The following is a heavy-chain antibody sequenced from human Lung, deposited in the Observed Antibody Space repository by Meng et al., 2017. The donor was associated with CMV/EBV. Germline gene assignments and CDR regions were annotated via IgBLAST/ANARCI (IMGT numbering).Heavy chain of an antibody. V-gene: IGHV3-30*02. CDR2: IRYDGTNK. Sequence: GESLKISCAASGFTFTNYGMHWVRQTPGKRLEWVAFIRYDGTNKYSAESVKGRFNIYRDNSKNTLYLQMNSLRAEDTALYYCAEQMGVMNTVTKSIRAGFFDYWGQGXLVTVSS. J-gene: IGHJ4*02. CDR1: GFTFTNYG. D-gene: IGHD4-17*01. CDR3: AEQMGVMNTVTKSIRAGFFDY.